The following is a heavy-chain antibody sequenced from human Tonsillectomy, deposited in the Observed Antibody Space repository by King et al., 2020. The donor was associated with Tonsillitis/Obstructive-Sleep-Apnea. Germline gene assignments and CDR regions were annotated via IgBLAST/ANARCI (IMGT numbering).Heavy chain of an antibody. Sequence: VQLVESGGGLVEPGRSLRLSCTTSGFTFGDYAISWFRQAPGKGLEWVGFIRSKPYGGTAEYAASVKGRFTISRDDSKSIAYLQMNSLKTEDTAVYYCTREKSGSLKFDYWGQGTLVTVSS. D-gene: IGHD1-26*01. CDR3: TREKSGSLKFDY. CDR2: IRSKPYGGTA. CDR1: GFTFGDYA. J-gene: IGHJ4*02. V-gene: IGHV3-49*03.